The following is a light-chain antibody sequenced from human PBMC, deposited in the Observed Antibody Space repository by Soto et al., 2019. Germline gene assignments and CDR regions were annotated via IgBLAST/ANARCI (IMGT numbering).Light chain of an antibody. CDR1: QSVRSN. V-gene: IGKV1-9*01. CDR2: AAS. Sequence: TQSPATLPVSPGERATLSCRASQSVRSNLAWYQQKPGKAPKLLIYAASTLQSGVPSRFSGSGSGTDFTLTISSLQPEDFATYYCQQLNSYPFTFGQGTRLEIK. J-gene: IGKJ5*01. CDR3: QQLNSYPFT.